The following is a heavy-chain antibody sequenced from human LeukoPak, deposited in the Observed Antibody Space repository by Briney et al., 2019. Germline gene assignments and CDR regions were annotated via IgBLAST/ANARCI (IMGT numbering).Heavy chain of an antibody. J-gene: IGHJ3*02. CDR1: GFTVSSNY. D-gene: IGHD2-21*02. V-gene: IGHV3-23*01. Sequence: GGSLRLSCAASGFTVSSNYMSWVRQAPGQGLESVSAISGSGGSTYYADSVKGRFTISRDNSKNTLYLQMNSLRAEDTAGYYCAKDPVRIVVVTANDAFDIWGQGTMVTVSS. CDR2: ISGSGGST. CDR3: AKDPVRIVVVTANDAFDI.